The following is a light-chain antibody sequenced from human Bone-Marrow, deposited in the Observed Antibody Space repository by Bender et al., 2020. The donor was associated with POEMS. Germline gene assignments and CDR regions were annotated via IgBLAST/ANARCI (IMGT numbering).Light chain of an antibody. J-gene: IGLJ3*02. CDR1: NIGSKR. Sequence: SFVLTQPPSVSVAPGQTARITCGGDNIGSKRMHWYQQRPGQAPVLVVYDDSNRPSGIPERFSGSNSGNTATLTISRVEAEDEADYYCQVWDYSSDHLWVFGGGTKLTVL. CDR2: DDS. V-gene: IGLV3-21*02. CDR3: QVWDYSSDHLWV.